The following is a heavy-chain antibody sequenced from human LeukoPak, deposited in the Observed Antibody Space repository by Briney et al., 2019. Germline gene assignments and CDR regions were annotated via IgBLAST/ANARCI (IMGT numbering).Heavy chain of an antibody. D-gene: IGHD6-19*01. CDR1: GGSISSYY. CDR2: IYYSGST. J-gene: IGHJ3*02. CDR3: ARRAAVAGTEGVFDI. V-gene: IGHV4-59*01. Sequence: SETLSLTCTVSGGSISSYYWSWIRQPPGKGLEWIGYIYYSGSTNYNPSLKNRVTISVDTSKNQFSLKLSSVTAADTAVYYCARRAAVAGTEGVFDIWGQGTMVTVSS.